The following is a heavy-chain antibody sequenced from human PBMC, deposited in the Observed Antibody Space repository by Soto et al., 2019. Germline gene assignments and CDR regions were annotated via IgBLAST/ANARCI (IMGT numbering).Heavy chain of an antibody. D-gene: IGHD4-17*01. CDR2: IYYSGST. CDR3: ARERTVTSHGDYYYYGMDV. V-gene: IGHV4-59*01. Sequence: SETLCLTCTVSGGSISRYYWSWIRQPPGKGLEWIGYIYYSGSTNYNPSLKSRVTISVDTSKNQFSLKLSSVTAADTAVYYCARERTVTSHGDYYYYGMDVWGQGTTVT. CDR1: GGSISRYY. J-gene: IGHJ6*02.